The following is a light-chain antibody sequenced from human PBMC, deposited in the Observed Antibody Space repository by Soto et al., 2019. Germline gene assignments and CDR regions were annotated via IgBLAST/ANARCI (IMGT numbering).Light chain of an antibody. CDR2: AAS. J-gene: IGKJ4*01. CDR1: QGISNY. CDR3: QKYNSAPP. V-gene: IGKV1-27*01. Sequence: DIQMTQSPSSLSASVGDRVTITCRASQGISNYLAWYQQKPGKVPKLLIYAASTLQTGVPSRFSGSGSGTDFTLTISSLQPEDVATYYCQKYNSAPPFGGGTKVEIK.